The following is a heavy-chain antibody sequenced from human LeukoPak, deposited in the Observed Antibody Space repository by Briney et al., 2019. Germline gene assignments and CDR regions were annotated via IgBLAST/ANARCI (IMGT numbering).Heavy chain of an antibody. V-gene: IGHV3-23*01. CDR1: GFTFSSYA. D-gene: IGHD5-18*01. Sequence: GGSLRLSCAASGFTFSSYAMSWVRQAPGKGLEWVSAVSGSGGSTYYADSVKGRFTISRDNSKNTLYLQTNSLRAEDTAVYYCAKGGGYSYGPAYFDYWGQGTLVTVSS. CDR3: AKGGGYSYGPAYFDY. CDR2: VSGSGGST. J-gene: IGHJ4*02.